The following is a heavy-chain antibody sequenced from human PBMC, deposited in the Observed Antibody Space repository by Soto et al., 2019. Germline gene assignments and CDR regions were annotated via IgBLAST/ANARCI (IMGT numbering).Heavy chain of an antibody. V-gene: IGHV3-21*01. CDR1: GLTFNSFS. D-gene: IGHD1-26*01. CDR2: ITSSSTYV. J-gene: IGHJ4*02. Sequence: PGGSLRLSCVASGLTFNSFSMNWVRQAPGEGLEWVSSITSSSTYVFYADSVRGRFTISRDNAKNSLYLQMNSLRAEDSAVYYCARGGGNYYASDYWGQGTLVTVSS. CDR3: ARGGGNYYASDY.